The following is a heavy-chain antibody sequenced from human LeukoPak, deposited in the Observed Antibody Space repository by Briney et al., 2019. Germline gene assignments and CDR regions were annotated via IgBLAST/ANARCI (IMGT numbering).Heavy chain of an antibody. CDR3: ARDRSSGWYRDAFDI. D-gene: IGHD6-19*01. Sequence: SETLSLTCTVSGGSISSGGYYWSWIRQHPGKGLEWIGYIYYSGSTNYNPSLKSRVTISVDTSKNQFSLKLSSVTAADTAVYYCARDRSSGWYRDAFDIWGQGTMVTVSS. CDR1: GGSISSGGYY. V-gene: IGHV4-61*08. CDR2: IYYSGST. J-gene: IGHJ3*02.